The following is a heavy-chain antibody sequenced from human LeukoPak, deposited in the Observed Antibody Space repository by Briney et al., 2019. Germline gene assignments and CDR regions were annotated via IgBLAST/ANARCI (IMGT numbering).Heavy chain of an antibody. CDR2: IKGSGDST. CDR1: GFTFSSYV. V-gene: IGHV3-NL1*01. J-gene: IGHJ4*02. CDR3: ARDHQVSYFDL. D-gene: IGHD6-6*01. Sequence: GGSLGLSCETAGFTFSSYVMHWVRRTPGKGPEWVSLIKGSGDSTYYADSVRGRFTISRDSSKNTVYLQMNSLRAEDTAMYYCARDHQVSYFDLWGQGTLVTVSS.